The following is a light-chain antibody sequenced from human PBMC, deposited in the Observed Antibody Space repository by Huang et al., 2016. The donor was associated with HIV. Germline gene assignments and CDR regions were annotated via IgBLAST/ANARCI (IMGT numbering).Light chain of an antibody. Sequence: EIVMTQSPATLSVSPGERATLSCRASQSVSNNLAWYQQKPGQAPRLLIYGASTRATGIPARFSGSGSGTEFTLTISSLQSEDFAVYYCQQYNNWPPVFGQGTKVEIK. J-gene: IGKJ1*01. CDR1: QSVSNN. V-gene: IGKV3-15*01. CDR3: QQYNNWPPV. CDR2: GAS.